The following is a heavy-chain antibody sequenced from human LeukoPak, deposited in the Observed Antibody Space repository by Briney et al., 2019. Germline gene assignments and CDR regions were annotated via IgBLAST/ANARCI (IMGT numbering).Heavy chain of an antibody. J-gene: IGHJ5*01. CDR1: TSR. CDR2: IGTYGGDT. V-gene: IGHV1-18*01. Sequence: ASVKVSCKATSRISWVRQAPGQGLEWMGWIGTYGGDTYYAQKFQGRITVTTDTSTSTVYMELRNLRSYDTAVYYCARDLWNFYDDSGYNRDFDSWGQGTLVTVSS. CDR3: ARDLWNFYDDSGYNRDFDS. D-gene: IGHD3-22*01.